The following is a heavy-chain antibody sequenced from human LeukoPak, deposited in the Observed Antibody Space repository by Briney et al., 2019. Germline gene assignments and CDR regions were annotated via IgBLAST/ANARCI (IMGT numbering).Heavy chain of an antibody. V-gene: IGHV3-23*01. CDR1: GFTFSSYA. Sequence: GGSLRLSCAASGFTFSSYAMSWVRQAPGKGPEWVSAISGSGGSTYYADSVKGRFAISRDNSKNTLYLQMNSLRAEDTAVYYCAPSGATDDDAFDIWGQGTMVTVSS. J-gene: IGHJ3*02. D-gene: IGHD1-1*01. CDR2: ISGSGGST. CDR3: APSGATDDDAFDI.